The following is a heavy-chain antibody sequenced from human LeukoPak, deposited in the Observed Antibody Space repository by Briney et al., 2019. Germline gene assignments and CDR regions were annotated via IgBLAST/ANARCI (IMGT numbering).Heavy chain of an antibody. CDR3: ARDLDFYTTDY. V-gene: IGHV3-7*01. Sequence: GGSLRLSCAASGFSLSRYWMSWVRQAPGKGLEWVANIGKDGTGNKYVDSVKGRFIISRDNAKNSVYLEMNSLRADDTAVYYCARDLDFYTTDYWGQGTLVTVSS. D-gene: IGHD3/OR15-3a*01. J-gene: IGHJ4*02. CDR2: IGKDGTGN. CDR1: GFSLSRYW.